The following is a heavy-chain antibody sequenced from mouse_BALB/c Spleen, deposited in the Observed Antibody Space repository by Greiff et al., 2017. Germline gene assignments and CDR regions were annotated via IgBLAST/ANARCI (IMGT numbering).Heavy chain of an antibody. Sequence: EVQGVESGGGLVKPGGSLKLSCAASGFTFSDYYMYWVRQTPEKRLEWVATISDGGSYTYYPDSVKGRFTISRDNAKNNLYLQMSSLKSEDTAMYYCARGYYYGSSSFAYWGQGTLVTVSA. CDR2: ISDGGSYT. CDR1: GFTFSDYY. J-gene: IGHJ3*01. D-gene: IGHD1-1*01. V-gene: IGHV5-4*02. CDR3: ARGYYYGSSSFAY.